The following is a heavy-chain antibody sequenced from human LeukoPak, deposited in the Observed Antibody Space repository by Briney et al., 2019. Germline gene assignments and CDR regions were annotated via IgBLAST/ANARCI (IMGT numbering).Heavy chain of an antibody. J-gene: IGHJ4*02. CDR3: ARVPRGPKYYFDY. Sequence: ASVTVSCKASGYTFTVYYMHWVRQAPGQGLEWMGWINPNSGGTNYAQKFQGRVTMTRDTSISTAYMELSRLRSDDTAVYYCARVPRGPKYYFDYWGQGTLVTVSS. CDR1: GYTFTVYY. CDR2: INPNSGGT. V-gene: IGHV1-2*02. D-gene: IGHD3-10*01.